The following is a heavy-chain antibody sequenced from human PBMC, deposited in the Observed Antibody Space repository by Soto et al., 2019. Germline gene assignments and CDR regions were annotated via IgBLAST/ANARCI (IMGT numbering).Heavy chain of an antibody. V-gene: IGHV4-4*02. J-gene: IGHJ6*02. CDR2: IYHSGST. Sequence: SETLSLTCAVSGGSISSSNWWSWVRQPPGKGLEWIGEIYHSGSTNYNPSLKSRVTISVDKSKNQSSLKLSSVTAADTAVYYCARSLGIAAAGTVYYYYGMDVWGQGTTVTVSS. CDR3: ARSLGIAAAGTVYYYYGMDV. D-gene: IGHD6-13*01. CDR1: GGSISSSNW.